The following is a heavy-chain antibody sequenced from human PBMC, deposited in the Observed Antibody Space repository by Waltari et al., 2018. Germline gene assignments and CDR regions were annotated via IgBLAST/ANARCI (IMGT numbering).Heavy chain of an antibody. Sequence: QVQLQESGPGLVKPSQTLSLTCTVSGGSISSGGYYWSWIRQHPGQGLEWIGYIYYSGSTYYNPSLKSRVTISVDTSKNQFSLKLSSVTAADTAVYYCARELVVVTATQYYYYGMDVWGQGTTVTVSS. V-gene: IGHV4-31*03. J-gene: IGHJ6*02. D-gene: IGHD2-21*02. CDR1: GGSISSGGYY. CDR2: IYYSGST. CDR3: ARELVVVTATQYYYYGMDV.